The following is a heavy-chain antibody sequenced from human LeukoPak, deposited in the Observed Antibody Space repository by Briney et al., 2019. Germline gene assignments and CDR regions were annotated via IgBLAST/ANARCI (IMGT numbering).Heavy chain of an antibody. V-gene: IGHV1-8*01. CDR2: MNPNSGNT. CDR3: ARGRGWRYCSGGSCYGKDY. D-gene: IGHD2-15*01. Sequence: ASVKVSCKASGYTFTSYDINWVRQATGQGLEWMGWMNPNSGNTGYAQKFQGRVTMTRNTSISTVYMELSSLRSEDTAVYYCARGRGWRYCSGGSCYGKDYWGQGTLVTVSS. J-gene: IGHJ4*02. CDR1: GYTFTSYD.